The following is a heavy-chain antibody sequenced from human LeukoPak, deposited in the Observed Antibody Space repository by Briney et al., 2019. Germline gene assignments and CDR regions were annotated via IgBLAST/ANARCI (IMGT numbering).Heavy chain of an antibody. J-gene: IGHJ4*02. V-gene: IGHV1-2*02. D-gene: IGHD1-26*01. CDR1: GYTFTGYY. CDR3: ARAIFVGYSGFDY. CDR2: INPNSGGT. Sequence: ASVKVSCKASGYTFTGYYMHWLRHAPGQGLGWMGWINPNSGGTNYAQKFQGRVTLTRDTSISTAYMELNRLTSDDTAVFYCARAIFVGYSGFDYWGQGTLITVSS.